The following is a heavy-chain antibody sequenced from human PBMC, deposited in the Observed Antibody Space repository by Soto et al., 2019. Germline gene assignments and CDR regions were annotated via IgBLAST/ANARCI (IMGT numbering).Heavy chain of an antibody. V-gene: IGHV4-61*01. Sequence: QVQLQESGPGLVKPSETLSLSCSVSGYSVSSGSYYWSWIRQPPGKGLECVGYVYYSGSTLYYPSIKRRLTISVDTSMNQFSLKLSSVTAADTAVYYCARVIPYNWYFDLWGRGTLVTVSS. J-gene: IGHJ2*01. CDR3: ARVIPYNWYFDL. CDR2: VYYSGST. CDR1: GYSVSSGSYY. D-gene: IGHD3-16*01.